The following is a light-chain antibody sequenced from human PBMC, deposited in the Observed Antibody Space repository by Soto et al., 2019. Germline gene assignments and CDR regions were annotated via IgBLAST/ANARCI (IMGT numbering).Light chain of an antibody. J-gene: IGKJ4*01. CDR3: QQYNNWTLT. CDR1: QSVSSN. V-gene: IGKV3-15*01. CDR2: GAS. Sequence: EIVMTQSPAGLSVSPGERAPLPCRASQSVSSNLAWYQKKPGQDPRLLIYGASTRATGIPARFSGSGSGTEFNLTLSSLQPEDCAVYECQQYNNWTLTFGGGTKVDIK.